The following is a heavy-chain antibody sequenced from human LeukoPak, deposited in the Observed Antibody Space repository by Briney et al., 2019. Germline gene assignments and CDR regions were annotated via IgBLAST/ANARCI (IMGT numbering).Heavy chain of an antibody. CDR2: IYYSGST. V-gene: IGHV4-39*01. D-gene: IGHD6-13*01. Sequence: KSSETLSLTCTVSGGSISSSSYYWGWNRQPPGKGLEWIGGIYYSGSTYYNPSLKSRVTISVDTSKNQFSLKLSSVTAADTAVYYCARSRQSSSWFKVRNWFDPWGQGTLVTVSS. CDR1: GGSISSSSYY. J-gene: IGHJ5*02. CDR3: ARSRQSSSWFKVRNWFDP.